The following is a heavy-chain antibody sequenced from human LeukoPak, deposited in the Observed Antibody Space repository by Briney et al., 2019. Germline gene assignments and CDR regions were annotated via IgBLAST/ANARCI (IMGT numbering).Heavy chain of an antibody. CDR1: GGSISSGAYY. D-gene: IGHD3-9*01. Sequence: PSETLSLTCTVSGGSISSGAYYWTWIRQPAGKGLEWIGRIYRSGSTNYNPSLKSRVTISVDTSKNQFSLKLNSVSAADTAVYYCARDGAVDILTGYGAFDIWGQGTMVTVSS. CDR2: IYRSGST. V-gene: IGHV4-61*02. J-gene: IGHJ3*02. CDR3: ARDGAVDILTGYGAFDI.